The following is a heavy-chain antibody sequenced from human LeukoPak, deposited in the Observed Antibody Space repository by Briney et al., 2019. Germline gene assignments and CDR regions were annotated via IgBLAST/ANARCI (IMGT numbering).Heavy chain of an antibody. J-gene: IGHJ4*02. D-gene: IGHD3-3*01. V-gene: IGHV4-39*01. Sequence: GSLRLSCAASGFTFSSYAMSWVREAPGKGREWIGSIYDSGSTYYNPSLKSRVTISVATSKNQFSLKLSSVTAADTAVYYCARHSGEGRDFWSGYSSPSPFDYWGQGTLVTVSS. CDR1: GFTFSSYA. CDR2: IYDSGST. CDR3: ARHSGEGRDFWSGYSSPSPFDY.